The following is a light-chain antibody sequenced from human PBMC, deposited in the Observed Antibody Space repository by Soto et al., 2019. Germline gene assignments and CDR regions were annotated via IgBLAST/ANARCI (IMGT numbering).Light chain of an antibody. CDR2: GAF. J-gene: IGKJ1*01. CDR1: QSVSSN. V-gene: IGKV3-15*01. CDR3: QQYNDWPLT. Sequence: EIVMTQSPVTLSVSPGGRVTLSSTASQSVSSNLAWYQQKPGQAPSLLIYGAFTRATGIPARFSGTGSGTEFTLTISSLQSEDFALYYCQQYNDWPLTFGQGTKVDIK.